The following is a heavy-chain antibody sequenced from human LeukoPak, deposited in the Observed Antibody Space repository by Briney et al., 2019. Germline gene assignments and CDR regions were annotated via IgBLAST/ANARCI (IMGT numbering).Heavy chain of an antibody. CDR2: IYYSGST. J-gene: IGHJ2*01. Sequence: SEALSLTCTVSGGSISSHYWNWIRQPPGKGLEWIGYIYYSGSTNYNPSLKSRVTISLDTSKNQFSLKLSSVTAADTAVYYCARTYSSSWSHWYFDLWGRGALVTVSS. CDR3: ARTYSSSWSHWYFDL. CDR1: GGSISSHY. D-gene: IGHD6-13*01. V-gene: IGHV4-59*11.